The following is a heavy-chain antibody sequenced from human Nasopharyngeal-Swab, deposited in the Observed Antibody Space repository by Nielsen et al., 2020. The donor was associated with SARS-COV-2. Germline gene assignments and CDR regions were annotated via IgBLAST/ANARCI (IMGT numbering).Heavy chain of an antibody. CDR3: AKDTSSSWYVGWFDP. CDR2: ISWNSGSI. D-gene: IGHD6-13*01. CDR1: GLTFDDYA. Sequence: GGSLRIYCAGSGLTFDDYAMHWVRQAPGKGLEWVSGISWNSGSIGYADSVKGRFTISRDNAKNSLYLQMNSLRAEDTALYYCAKDTSSSWYVGWFDPWGQGTLVTVSS. J-gene: IGHJ5*02. V-gene: IGHV3-9*01.